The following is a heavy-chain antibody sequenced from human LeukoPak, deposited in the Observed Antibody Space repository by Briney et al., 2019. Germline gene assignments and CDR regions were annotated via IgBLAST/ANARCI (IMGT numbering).Heavy chain of an antibody. CDR1: GFTFSSYD. CDR2: ILHDGSKE. D-gene: IGHD7-27*01. J-gene: IGHJ4*02. Sequence: GGSLRLSCAASGFTFSSYDMHWVRQAPGKGLEWVAVILHDGSKEYYVDSVKGRFTISRDNSKNTLYLQMNSLRVEDTAVYYCAIDPNWGTHSWGQGVLVTVSS. V-gene: IGHV3-30*03. CDR3: AIDPNWGTHS.